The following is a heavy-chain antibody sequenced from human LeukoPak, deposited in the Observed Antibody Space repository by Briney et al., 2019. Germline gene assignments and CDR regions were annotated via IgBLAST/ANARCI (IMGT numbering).Heavy chain of an antibody. V-gene: IGHV4-59*01. CDR3: ARRSDIAVAGLDY. Sequence: SETLSLTCTVSGGSISSYYWSWIRQPPGKGLGWIGYIYYSGSTNYNPSLKSRVTISVDTSKNQFSLKLSSVTAADTAVYYCARRSDIAVAGLDYCGQGTLVTVPS. CDR2: IYYSGST. D-gene: IGHD6-19*01. J-gene: IGHJ4*02. CDR1: GGSISSYY.